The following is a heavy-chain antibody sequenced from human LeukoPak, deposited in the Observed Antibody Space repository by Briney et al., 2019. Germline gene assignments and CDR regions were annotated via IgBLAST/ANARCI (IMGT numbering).Heavy chain of an antibody. V-gene: IGHV3-9*01. Sequence: GGSLRLSCAASGFTFDENAMHWVRQAPGKGLEWVSGISWDSDSIIYADSVKGRFTISRDNAKNSLYLQMNSLRAEDTALYYCAKAMAAPGAFDIWGQGTVVTVSS. CDR2: ISWDSDSI. CDR3: AKAMAAPGAFDI. J-gene: IGHJ3*02. CDR1: GFTFDENA. D-gene: IGHD5-24*01.